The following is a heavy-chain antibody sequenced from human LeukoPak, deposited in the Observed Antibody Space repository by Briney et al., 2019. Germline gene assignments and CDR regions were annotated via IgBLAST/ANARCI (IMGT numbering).Heavy chain of an antibody. CDR2: TGTTAGST. V-gene: IGHV3-23*01. CDR1: GFTFSSYT. J-gene: IGHJ4*02. Sequence: GGSLRLSCATSGFTFSSYTMTWVRQAPGKGLEYVSGTGTTAGSTIYADSVKGRFTISRDNSKNTVYLQMDSLGVEDTAVYYCAKDPNWDRGYWGQGTLVTVSS. D-gene: IGHD3-10*01. CDR3: AKDPNWDRGY.